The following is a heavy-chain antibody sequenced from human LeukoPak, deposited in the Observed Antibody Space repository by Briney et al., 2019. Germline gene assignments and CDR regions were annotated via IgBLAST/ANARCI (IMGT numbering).Heavy chain of an antibody. CDR3: ARAHIATGVDY. CDR1: GGSFSGYY. Sequence: SETLSLTCAVYGGSFSGYYWSWIRQPPGKGLEWIGEINHSGSTNYNPSLKSRVTISVDTSKNQFSLKLSSVTAAGTAVYYCARAHIATGVDYWGQGTLVTVSS. CDR2: INHSGST. D-gene: IGHD6-13*01. V-gene: IGHV4-34*01. J-gene: IGHJ4*02.